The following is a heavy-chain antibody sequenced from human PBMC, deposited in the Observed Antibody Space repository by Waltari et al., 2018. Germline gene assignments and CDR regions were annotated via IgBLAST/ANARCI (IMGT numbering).Heavy chain of an antibody. CDR2: LYHSGST. CDR1: VGSISSGGYY. V-gene: IGHV4-31*03. Sequence: QVQLQESGPGLVKPSQTLSLTCTVSVGSISSGGYYWSWLRQHPGKGLEWIGYLYHSGSTYYNPSLKSRVTISVDRSKNQFSLKLSSVTAADTAVYYCARGSSWSGEGAFDIWGQGTMVTVSS. J-gene: IGHJ3*02. D-gene: IGHD6-13*01. CDR3: ARGSSWSGEGAFDI.